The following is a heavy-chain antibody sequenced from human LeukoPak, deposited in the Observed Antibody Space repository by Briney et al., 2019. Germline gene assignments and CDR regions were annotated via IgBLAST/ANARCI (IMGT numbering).Heavy chain of an antibody. J-gene: IGHJ5*02. CDR1: GDSVSSNSAT. CDR3: ARGYERRFEP. D-gene: IGHD1-1*01. V-gene: IGHV6-1*01. Sequence: SQTLSLTCAISGDSVSSNSATWNWIRQSPSRGFEWLGRTYYRSKYYNEYAVSVKSRITINPDTSKNQFYLQLNSVTPEDTAVYYCARGYERRFEPWGQGTLVTVSS. CDR2: TYYRSKYYN.